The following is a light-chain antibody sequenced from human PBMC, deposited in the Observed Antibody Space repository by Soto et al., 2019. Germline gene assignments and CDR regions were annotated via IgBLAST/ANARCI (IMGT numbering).Light chain of an antibody. V-gene: IGKV3D-20*01. CDR3: QQYGSAPT. J-gene: IGKJ5*01. CDR1: QSFSSSY. CDR2: DAS. Sequence: EIVLPQSPATLSLSPGERATLSCGASQSFSSSYLAWYQQKPGLAPRLLIYDASSRATGIPDRFSGSESGTDFTLTISRLEPEDFAVYYCQQYGSAPTFGRGTRLEIK.